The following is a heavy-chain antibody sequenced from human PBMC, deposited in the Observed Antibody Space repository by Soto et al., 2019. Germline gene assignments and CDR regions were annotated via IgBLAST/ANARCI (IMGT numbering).Heavy chain of an antibody. CDR2: ISYDGSDK. J-gene: IGHJ3*02. Sequence: QVHLVESGGGVVQPGRSLSLSCAASGFSFSSYDMHWVRQAPVKGLEWVAMISYDGSDKYFSDSVKGRLTISRDNSKNTVSLEMNSLRTKDTAAYYCAKGGPSPTQHAFDIWGQGTMVTVSS. CDR3: AKGGPSPTQHAFDI. CDR1: GFSFSSYD. V-gene: IGHV3-30*18.